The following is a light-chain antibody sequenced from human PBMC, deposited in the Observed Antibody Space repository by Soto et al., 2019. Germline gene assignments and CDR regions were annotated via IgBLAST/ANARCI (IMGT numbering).Light chain of an antibody. Sequence: EIVLTQSPGTLSLSPCERAALSRRASQSVNNYLAWYQQKPGQAPRLLIYDTSDRATGIPARFSGSGSGTDFTLTISSLEPEDFAVFYCQQRSIWPWTFGQGTKVDIK. J-gene: IGKJ1*01. CDR2: DTS. CDR3: QQRSIWPWT. V-gene: IGKV3-11*01. CDR1: QSVNNY.